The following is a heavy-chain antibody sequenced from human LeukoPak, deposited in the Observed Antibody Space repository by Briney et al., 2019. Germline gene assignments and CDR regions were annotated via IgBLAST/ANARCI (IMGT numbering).Heavy chain of an antibody. V-gene: IGHV3-23*01. Sequence: GESLRLSCAASGFTFSSYAMSWVRQAPGKGLEWVSAISGSGGSTYYADSVKGRFTISRDNSKNTLYLQMNSLRAEDTAVYYCAKDPDTYYDYVWGSYRTYYFDYWGQGTLVTVSS. J-gene: IGHJ4*02. CDR2: ISGSGGST. CDR3: AKDPDTYYDYVWGSYRTYYFDY. D-gene: IGHD3-16*02. CDR1: GFTFSSYA.